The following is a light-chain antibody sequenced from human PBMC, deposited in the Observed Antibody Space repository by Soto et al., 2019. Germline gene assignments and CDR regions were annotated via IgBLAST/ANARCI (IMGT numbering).Light chain of an antibody. CDR1: QRVNSN. J-gene: IGKJ5*01. CDR2: GIS. V-gene: IGKV3D-15*01. Sequence: EIVMTQSPATLSVSPGERATLSCRASQRVNSNYLAWYQQKPGQAPRLLIYGISSRATGISDRFSGSGSGTEFTLTISSLQPEDFAIYYCQQYSKWPITFGQGTRLEIK. CDR3: QQYSKWPIT.